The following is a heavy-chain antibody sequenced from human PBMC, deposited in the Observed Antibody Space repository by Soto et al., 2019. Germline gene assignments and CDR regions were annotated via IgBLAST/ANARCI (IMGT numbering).Heavy chain of an antibody. D-gene: IGHD2-15*01. CDR1: GFTFSSHW. V-gene: IGHV3-7*01. CDR3: AKGYCSGGSCSRAVDI. CDR2: IKEDGSEK. Sequence: PGGXLRLSCAASGFTFSSHWMSWVRQAPGKGLEWVANIKEDGSEKYYVDSVKGRFTISRDNAKNSLYLQMNSLRAEDTAVYYCAKGYCSGGSCSRAVDIWGQGTMVTVSS. J-gene: IGHJ3*02.